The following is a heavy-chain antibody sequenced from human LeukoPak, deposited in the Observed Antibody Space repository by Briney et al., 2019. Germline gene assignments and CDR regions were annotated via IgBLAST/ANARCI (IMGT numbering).Heavy chain of an antibody. CDR2: IYPGDSDT. CDR1: GYSFTSYW. Sequence: GESLKISCKGSGYSFTSYWIGWVRQMPGKGLEWMGIIYPGDSDTRYSPSFQGQVTISADKSISTAYLQWSSLKASDTAVYYCARLAEYSYGSNWFDPWGQGTLVTVSS. CDR3: ARLAEYSYGSNWFDP. D-gene: IGHD5-18*01. J-gene: IGHJ5*02. V-gene: IGHV5-51*01.